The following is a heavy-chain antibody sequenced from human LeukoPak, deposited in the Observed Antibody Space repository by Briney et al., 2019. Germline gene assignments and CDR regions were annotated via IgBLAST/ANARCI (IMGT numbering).Heavy chain of an antibody. V-gene: IGHV3-30*02. Sequence: GGSLRLSCAASGFTFSSYSMHWVRQAPGKGLEWVAFIRYDGSNKYYADSVKGRFTISRDNSKNTLYLQMNSLRAEDTAVYYCAKAWYSSGWYGYWGQGTLVTVSS. CDR2: IRYDGSNK. CDR3: AKAWYSSGWYGY. D-gene: IGHD6-19*01. J-gene: IGHJ4*02. CDR1: GFTFSSYS.